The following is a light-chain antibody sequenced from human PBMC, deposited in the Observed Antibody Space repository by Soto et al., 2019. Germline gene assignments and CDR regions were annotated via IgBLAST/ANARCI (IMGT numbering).Light chain of an antibody. CDR3: AAWDDSLNGDV. CDR2: GNN. J-gene: IGLJ1*01. CDR1: SSNIGSNT. Sequence: QPVLTQPPSASGTPGQRVTISCSGSSSNIGSNTVNWYQQLPGTAPKLLIYGNNQRPSGVPDRFSGSKSGTSASLAISGLQSEDEADYYCAAWDDSLNGDVFGTGTKVTVL. V-gene: IGLV1-44*01.